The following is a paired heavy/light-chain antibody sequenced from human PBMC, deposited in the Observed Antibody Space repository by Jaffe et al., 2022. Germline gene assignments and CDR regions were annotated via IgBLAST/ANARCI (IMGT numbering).Light chain of an antibody. CDR2: LNSDGSH. V-gene: IGLV4-69*01. Sequence: QLVLTQSPSASASLGASVKLTCTLSSGHSTYAIAWHQQQPEKGPRYLMKLNSDGSHSKGDGIPDRFSGSTSGAERYLTISSLQSDDEADYYCQTWGTAIQVFGTGTKVTVL. CDR1: SGHSTYA. CDR3: QTWGTAIQV. J-gene: IGLJ1*01.
Heavy chain of an antibody. V-gene: IGHV4-4*02. CDR1: RGSINSSTW. J-gene: IGHJ4*02. CDR2: IYHSGNT. CDR3: AKIFRGSPKWESSGDY. Sequence: QVQLQESGPGLVKPSGTLSLTCAVSRGSINSSTWWTWVRQPPGKGLEWIGEIYHSGNTNYNPSLKSRVTISVDNSKNQFSLRLTSVTAADTAVYYCAKIFRGSPKWESSGDYWGQGTLVTVSS. D-gene: IGHD1-26*01.